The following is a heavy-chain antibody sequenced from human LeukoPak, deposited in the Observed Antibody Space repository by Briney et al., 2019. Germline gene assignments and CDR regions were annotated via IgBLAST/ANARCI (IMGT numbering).Heavy chain of an antibody. J-gene: IGHJ4*02. D-gene: IGHD3-22*01. Sequence: GGSLRLSCAASGFTFSNYSMNWVRQAPGKGLEWVAVISYDGSNKYYADSVKGRFTISRDNSKNTLYLQMNSLRAEDTAVYYCARGSRFHYYDSSGTFDYWGQGTLVTVSS. CDR3: ARGSRFHYYDSSGTFDY. CDR1: GFTFSNYS. V-gene: IGHV3-30*03. CDR2: ISYDGSNK.